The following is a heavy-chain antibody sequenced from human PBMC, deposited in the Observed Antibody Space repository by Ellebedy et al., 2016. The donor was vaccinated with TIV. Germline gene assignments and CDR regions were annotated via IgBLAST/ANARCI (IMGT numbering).Heavy chain of an antibody. J-gene: IGHJ4*02. CDR1: GFTFSSYS. D-gene: IGHD3-22*01. CDR3: ARDAMIWIFDS. CDR2: IGNSDTK. V-gene: IGHV3-48*01. Sequence: PGGSLRLSCAASGFTFSSYSMNRVRQAPGKGLEWVSYIGNSDTKYYADSVRGRFTISSDKAKKSVYLQMNSLRVEDTGVYYCARDAMIWIFDSWGQGTLVTVSS.